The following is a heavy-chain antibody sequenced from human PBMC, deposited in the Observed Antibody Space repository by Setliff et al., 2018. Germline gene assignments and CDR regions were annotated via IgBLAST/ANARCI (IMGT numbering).Heavy chain of an antibody. J-gene: IGHJ3*01. CDR3: TTDRAACSGSSCYNGFDV. CDR2: SKSKTAGGAI. Sequence: GSLRLSCAASGFTFSYAWMHWVRQAPGKGLEWVGRSKSKTAGGAIDYAAPVKGRFTISRDDSKNTLYLQMSSLKTEDTAMYYCTTDRAACSGSSCYNGFDVWGQGTMVTVSS. V-gene: IGHV3-15*07. D-gene: IGHD2-2*02. CDR1: GFTFSYAW.